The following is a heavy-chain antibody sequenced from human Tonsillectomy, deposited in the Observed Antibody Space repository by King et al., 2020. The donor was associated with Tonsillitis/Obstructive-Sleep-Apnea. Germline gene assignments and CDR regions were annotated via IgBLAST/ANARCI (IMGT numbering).Heavy chain of an antibody. CDR1: GGTLSSYA. J-gene: IGHJ4*02. Sequence: QLVQSGAEVKKPGSSVKVSCKASGGTLSSYAISWVRQAPGQGLEWVGGIIPILGIANYAQKFQGRVTITADKSTSTAYMELSSLRSEDTAVYYCACSDAYASGSPFDYWGQGTLVTVSS. V-gene: IGHV1-69*10. D-gene: IGHD3-10*01. CDR2: IIPILGIA. CDR3: ACSDAYASGSPFDY.